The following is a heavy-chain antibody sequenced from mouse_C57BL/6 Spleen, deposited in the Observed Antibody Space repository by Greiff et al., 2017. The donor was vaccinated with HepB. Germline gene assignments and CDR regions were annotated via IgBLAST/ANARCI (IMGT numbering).Heavy chain of an antibody. CDR3: ARSGGDFDV. CDR2: INPSSGYT. Sequence: VQLQQSGAELARPAASVKMSCKASGYTFTSYTMHWVKQRPGQGLEWIGYINPSSGYTKYNQKFKDKATLTADKSSSTAYMQLSSLTSEDSAVYYCARSGGDFDVWGTGTTVTVSS. D-gene: IGHD3-2*02. J-gene: IGHJ1*03. V-gene: IGHV1-4*01. CDR1: GYTFTSYT.